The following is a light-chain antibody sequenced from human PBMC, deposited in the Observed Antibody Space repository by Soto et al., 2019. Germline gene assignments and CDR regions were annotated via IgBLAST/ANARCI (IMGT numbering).Light chain of an antibody. CDR2: DNN. CDR1: SSNIGAGYD. J-gene: IGLJ3*02. CDR3: QSYDSSLTDSRV. V-gene: IGLV1-40*01. Sequence: QSVLTQPPSLSGAPGQRVIISCTGSSSNIGAGYDVHWYQQLPGAAPQLLIFDNNYRPSGVPDRFSGSKSGTSAYLAITGLQSEDEAHYYCQSYDSSLTDSRVFGGGTKLTV.